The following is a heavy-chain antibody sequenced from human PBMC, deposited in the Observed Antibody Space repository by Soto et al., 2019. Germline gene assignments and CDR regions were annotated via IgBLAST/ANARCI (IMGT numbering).Heavy chain of an antibody. Sequence: SETLSLTCAVYGGSFSGYYWSWIRQPPGKGLEWIGEINHSGSTNYNPSLKSRVTISVDTSKNQFSLKLSSVTAADTAVYYCARGRNLLDIVLMVYARDYFDYWGQGTLVTVS. CDR2: INHSGST. D-gene: IGHD2-8*01. CDR1: GGSFSGYY. CDR3: ARGRNLLDIVLMVYARDYFDY. J-gene: IGHJ4*02. V-gene: IGHV4-34*01.